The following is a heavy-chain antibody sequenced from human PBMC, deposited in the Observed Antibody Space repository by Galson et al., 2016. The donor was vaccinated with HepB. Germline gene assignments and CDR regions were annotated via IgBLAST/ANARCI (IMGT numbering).Heavy chain of an antibody. Sequence: SLRLSCAASGFTFSSYAMPWVRQAPGKGLEWVSVITSGCSTYYAASVKGRFTISRDNAKNSLYLQMNRLRAEDTAVYYCAKKWSYGDYSFFDYWGQGTLVTVSS. CDR1: GFTFSSYA. CDR2: ITSGCST. D-gene: IGHD4-17*01. CDR3: AKKWSYGDYSFFDY. V-gene: IGHV3-23*01. J-gene: IGHJ4*02.